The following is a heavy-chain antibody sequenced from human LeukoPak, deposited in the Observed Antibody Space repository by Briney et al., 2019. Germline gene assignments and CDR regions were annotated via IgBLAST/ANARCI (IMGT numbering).Heavy chain of an antibody. J-gene: IGHJ6*02. V-gene: IGHV4-34*01. CDR2: INHSGST. Sequence: SETLSLTCAVYGGSFSGYYWSWIRQPPGKGLEWIGEINHSGSTNYNPSLKSRVTISVDTSKNQFSLKLSSVTAEDTAVYYCAKAQYYGSGSQYGMDVWGQGTTVTVSS. CDR3: AKAQYYGSGSQYGMDV. CDR1: GGSFSGYY. D-gene: IGHD3-10*01.